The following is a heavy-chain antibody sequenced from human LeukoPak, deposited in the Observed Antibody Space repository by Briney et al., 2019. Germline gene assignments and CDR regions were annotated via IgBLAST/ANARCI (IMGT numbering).Heavy chain of an antibody. V-gene: IGHV4-59*01. J-gene: IGHJ4*02. CDR3: ARENPSGYYNRPIDY. D-gene: IGHD3-22*01. CDR2: IYYSGSI. CDR1: GASISSYY. Sequence: SETLSLTCTVSGASISSYYWSWVRQPPGKGLEWIGDIYYSGSIKYNPSLKSRVTMSVDTSKNQFSLKLSSVTAADTAIYYCARENPSGYYNRPIDYWGQGTLVTVPS.